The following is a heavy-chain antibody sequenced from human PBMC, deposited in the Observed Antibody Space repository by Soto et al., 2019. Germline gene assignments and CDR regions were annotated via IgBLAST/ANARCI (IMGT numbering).Heavy chain of an antibody. CDR1: GYTFTSYA. CDR3: ERARGYCTGGTCYFDY. J-gene: IGHJ4*02. D-gene: IGHD2-8*02. V-gene: IGHV1-18*01. Sequence: QVQLVPCGAELKKPGASVKVSCKASGYTFTSYAISWVRQAPGHGREWRGWISPYNGDTNYAQNFQGRVNMKQDTSTSTAYMDLRGLTSDDTAVYYCERARGYCTGGTCYFDYWGQGTLVTVSS. CDR2: ISPYNGDT.